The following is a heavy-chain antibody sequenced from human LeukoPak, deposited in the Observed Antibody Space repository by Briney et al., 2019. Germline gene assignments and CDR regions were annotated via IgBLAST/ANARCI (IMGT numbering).Heavy chain of an antibody. J-gene: IGHJ4*02. CDR1: GGTFSSYA. CDR2: ITAYNDNT. D-gene: IGHD6-13*01. V-gene: IGHV1-18*01. Sequence: EASVKVSCKASGGTFSSYAISWVRHAPGQGLEWVGWITAYNDNTYYAQKLQSRVTMTTDTSTSTAYTELRSLRSDDTAVYYCARDLRRGSSSWYVSGGDYWGQGTLVTVSS. CDR3: ARDLRRGSSSWYVSGGDY.